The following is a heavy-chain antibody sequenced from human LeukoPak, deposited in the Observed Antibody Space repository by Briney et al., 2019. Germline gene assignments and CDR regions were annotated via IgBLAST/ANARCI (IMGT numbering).Heavy chain of an antibody. J-gene: IGHJ6*02. Sequence: ASVKVSCKASGYTFTGYYMHWVRQAPGQGLEWMGWINPNSGGTNYAQKFQGRATMTRDTSISTAYMELSRLRSDDTAVYYCARAPPYYYGMDVWGQGTTVTVSS. CDR1: GYTFTGYY. V-gene: IGHV1-2*02. CDR2: INPNSGGT. CDR3: ARAPPYYYGMDV.